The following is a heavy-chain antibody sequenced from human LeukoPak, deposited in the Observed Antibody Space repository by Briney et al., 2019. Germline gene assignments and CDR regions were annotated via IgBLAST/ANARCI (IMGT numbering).Heavy chain of an antibody. CDR1: GFTFSSYA. V-gene: IGHV3-23*01. Sequence: GGSLGLSCAASGFTFSSYAMSWVRQAPGKGLEWVSAISGSGGSTYYADSVKGRFTISRDNSKNTLDLQMNSLRAEDTAVYYCAKNVYYDILTGFDYWGQETLVTVSS. J-gene: IGHJ4*02. CDR2: ISGSGGST. CDR3: AKNVYYDILTGFDY. D-gene: IGHD3-9*01.